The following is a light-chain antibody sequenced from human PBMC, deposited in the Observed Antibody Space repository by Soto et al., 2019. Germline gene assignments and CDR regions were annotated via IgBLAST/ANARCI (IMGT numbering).Light chain of an antibody. CDR2: EVD. V-gene: IGLV2-11*01. CDR3: CSYAGSYTLV. Sequence: QSALTQPPSASGSPGQSVTISCTGTSSDVGYSNYVSWYQQHPPKAPKLIIYEVDKRSSGVPDRFSGSKSGNTASLTISGLQAEDEADYYCCSYAGSYTLVFGGGTKLTVL. CDR1: SSDVGYSNY. J-gene: IGLJ2*01.